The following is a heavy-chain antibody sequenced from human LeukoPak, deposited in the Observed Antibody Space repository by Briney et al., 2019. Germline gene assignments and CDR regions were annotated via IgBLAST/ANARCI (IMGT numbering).Heavy chain of an antibody. Sequence: GASVKVSCKASGYSFTSYAMHWVRQALGQRPEWMGWINVDSGNTKYSEKFQDRVTITSDTSAGTAYVELSRLSSEDTAMYYCARDHRANGNFVSATTFDFWGQGTLVTVSS. J-gene: IGHJ4*02. CDR3: ARDHRANGNFVSATTFDF. CDR2: INVDSGNT. D-gene: IGHD2/OR15-2a*01. CDR1: GYSFTSYA. V-gene: IGHV1-3*01.